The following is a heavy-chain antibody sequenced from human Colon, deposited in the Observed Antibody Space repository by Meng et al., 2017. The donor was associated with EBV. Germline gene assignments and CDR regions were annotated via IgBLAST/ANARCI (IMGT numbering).Heavy chain of an antibody. J-gene: IGHJ5*02. CDR3: ARRGPSGNFSP. CDR1: CGSFRDYY. V-gene: IGHV4-34*01. CDR2: IDHRGNT. D-gene: IGHD3-10*01. Sequence: QVQLQQWGAGLLTPSETLSRSCAVYCGSFRDYYWTWIRHPPGKGLEWIGEIDHRGNTKYNPSLKSRVTISLDTSKKQFSLKVSSVTAADSAVYYCARRGPSGNFSPWSQGALVTVSS.